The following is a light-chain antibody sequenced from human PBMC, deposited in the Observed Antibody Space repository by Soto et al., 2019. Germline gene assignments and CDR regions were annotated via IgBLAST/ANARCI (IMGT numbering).Light chain of an antibody. CDR2: SND. CDR1: SFNIGTNT. Sequence: QSVLTQPPSASGAPGQRVTISCSGSSFNIGTNTVNWYQQLPETAPKLLIYSNDQRPSGVPDRFSGSKSGTSASLAISGLQPEDEADYYCAAWDDSLNSVVFGGGTKLTVL. J-gene: IGLJ2*01. V-gene: IGLV1-44*01. CDR3: AAWDDSLNSVV.